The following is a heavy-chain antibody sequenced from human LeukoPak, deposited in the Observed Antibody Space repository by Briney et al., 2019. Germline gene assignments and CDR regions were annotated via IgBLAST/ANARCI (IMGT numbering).Heavy chain of an antibody. Sequence: GGSLRLSCAASGFTLSSNYLSWVRQAPGKGLERVSDIYNGGSTYYAASVKGRFTISRANSKNTPHLQMNSLRGEDTALYYCAKDMGFADGFDIWRQGTMHTVPS. J-gene: IGHJ3*02. V-gene: IGHV3-53*01. CDR1: GFTLSSNY. CDR3: AKDMGFADGFDI. D-gene: IGHD3-10*01. CDR2: IYNGGST.